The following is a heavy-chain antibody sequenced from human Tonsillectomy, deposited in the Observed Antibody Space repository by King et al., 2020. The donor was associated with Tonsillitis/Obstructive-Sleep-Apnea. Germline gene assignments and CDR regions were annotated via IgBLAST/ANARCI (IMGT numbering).Heavy chain of an antibody. V-gene: IGHV3-33*01. D-gene: IGHD5-24*01. CDR3: ARDEGGYNYFGRY. CDR2: IWYDGSNK. Sequence: VQLVESGGGVVQPGRSLRLSCAASGFTFSSYGMHWVRQAPGKGLEWVAVIWYDGSNKDYEDSVKGRFTISRDNSKNTLYLQMNSLRDEDTAVYYCARDEGGYNYFGRYWGQGTLVTVSS. CDR1: GFTFSSYG. J-gene: IGHJ4*02.